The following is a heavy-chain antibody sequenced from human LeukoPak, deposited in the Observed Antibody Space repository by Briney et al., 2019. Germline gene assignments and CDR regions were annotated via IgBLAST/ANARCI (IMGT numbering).Heavy chain of an antibody. V-gene: IGHV1-18*01. Sequence: ASVKVSCKASKYPFTRYGISWVRQAPGQGLGWMGWINPYKGNTIYAQKVQGRVTITADKSTSTAYMELSSLRSEDTAVYYCARTKWELPRAAYYYGMDVWGQGTTVTVSS. CDR3: ARTKWELPRAAYYYGMDV. J-gene: IGHJ6*02. CDR2: INPYKGNT. D-gene: IGHD1-26*01. CDR1: KYPFTRYG.